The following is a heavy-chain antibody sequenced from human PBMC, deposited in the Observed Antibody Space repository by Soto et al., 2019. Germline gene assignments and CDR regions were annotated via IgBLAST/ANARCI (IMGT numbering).Heavy chain of an antibody. CDR2: IYYSGST. Sequence: SETLSLTCTVSGGSISSYYWSWIRQPPGKGLEWIGYIYYSGSTNYNPSLKSRVTISVDTSKNQFSLKLSSVTAADTAVYYCARVGDDYGDYVNYFDYWGQGTLVTVSS. J-gene: IGHJ4*02. CDR3: ARVGDDYGDYVNYFDY. D-gene: IGHD4-17*01. CDR1: GGSISSYY. V-gene: IGHV4-59*01.